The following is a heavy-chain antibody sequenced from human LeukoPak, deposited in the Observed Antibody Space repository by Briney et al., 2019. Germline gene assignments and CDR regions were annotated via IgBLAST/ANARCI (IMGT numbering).Heavy chain of an antibody. D-gene: IGHD5-18*01. CDR3: ARDELYGGYSYAYYFDY. V-gene: IGHV3-30*03. CDR1: GFTFSSYG. Sequence: GGSLRLSCAASGFTFSSYGMHWVRQAPGKGLEWVAVISYDGSNKYYADSVKGRFTISRDNSKNTLYLQMNSLRAEDTAVDYCARDELYGGYSYAYYFDYWGQGTLVTVSS. J-gene: IGHJ4*02. CDR2: ISYDGSNK.